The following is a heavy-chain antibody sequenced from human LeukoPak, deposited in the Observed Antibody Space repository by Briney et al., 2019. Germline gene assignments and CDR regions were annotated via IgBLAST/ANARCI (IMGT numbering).Heavy chain of an antibody. CDR2: ISYDGSNE. CDR3: ARSSGSYSPDY. Sequence: GRSLRLSCAASGFTFSSYAMHWVRQAPGKGLEWVAVISYDGSNEYYTDSVKGRFTISRDNSKNTLYLQMNSLRAEDTAVYYCARSSGSYSPDYWGQGTLVTVSS. D-gene: IGHD1-26*01. V-gene: IGHV3-30-3*01. CDR1: GFTFSSYA. J-gene: IGHJ4*02.